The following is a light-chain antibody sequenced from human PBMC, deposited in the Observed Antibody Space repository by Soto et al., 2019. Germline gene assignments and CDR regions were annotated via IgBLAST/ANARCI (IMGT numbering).Light chain of an antibody. CDR3: QHFGSSPGYT. CDR2: GAS. Sequence: EIVLTQSPGTLFLSPGERATLSCRASQSVSSSSLAWYQQKPGQAPRLLIYGASSRATGIPDRFSGSGSGKEFTLTISRLEPEDFAVYFCQHFGSSPGYTFGQGTKLQIK. J-gene: IGKJ2*01. CDR1: QSVSSSS. V-gene: IGKV3-20*01.